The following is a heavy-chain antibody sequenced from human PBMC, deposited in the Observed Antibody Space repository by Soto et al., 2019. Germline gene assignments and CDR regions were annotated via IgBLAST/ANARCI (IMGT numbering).Heavy chain of an antibody. D-gene: IGHD1-26*01. CDR1: GFTFSSYW. V-gene: IGHV3-74*01. CDR2: INNDGSSR. J-gene: IGHJ4*02. CDR3: SRDATTGYSAAGDY. Sequence: GGSLRLSCAASGFTFSSYWMHWVRQSPGKGLMWVSRINNDGSSRSYADSVKGRFTISRDNAKNTLYLQVNSLRAEDTAVYYCSRDATTGYSAAGDYWGQGTLVTVSP.